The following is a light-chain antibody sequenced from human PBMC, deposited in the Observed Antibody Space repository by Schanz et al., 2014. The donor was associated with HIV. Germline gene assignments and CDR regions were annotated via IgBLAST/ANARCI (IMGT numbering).Light chain of an antibody. J-gene: IGLJ2*01. CDR2: DVN. CDR1: SSDVGGYNY. V-gene: IGLV2-14*03. Sequence: QSALTQPASVSGSPGQSIAISCTGTSSDVGGYNYVPGYQQHPNKAPKLIIYDVNNRPSGVSNRFSGSKSGNTASLTISGLQAEDEADYYCTSYTSVPFVFGGGTKLTVL. CDR3: TSYTSVPFV.